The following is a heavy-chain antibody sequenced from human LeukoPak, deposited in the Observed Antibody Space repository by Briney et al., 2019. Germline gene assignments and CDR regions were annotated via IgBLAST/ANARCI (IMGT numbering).Heavy chain of an antibody. J-gene: IGHJ3*02. D-gene: IGHD6-13*01. V-gene: IGHV1-2*02. CDR1: GYTFTGYY. CDR3: ARHVSYSSSWLDAFDI. Sequence: ASVKVSCKASGYTFTGYYMHWVRQAPGQGLEWMGWINPNSGATNYAQKFQGRVTMTRDTSITTAYMELSSLRSDDTAVYYCARHVSYSSSWLDAFDIWGQGTMVTVSS. CDR2: INPNSGAT.